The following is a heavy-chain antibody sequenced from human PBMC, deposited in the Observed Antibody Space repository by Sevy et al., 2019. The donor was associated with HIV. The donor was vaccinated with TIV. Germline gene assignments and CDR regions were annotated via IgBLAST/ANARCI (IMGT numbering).Heavy chain of an antibody. V-gene: IGHV3-64*01. CDR3: ASAPHKSDGFDI. CDR2: ISSNGGST. Sequence: GGSLRLSCAASGFTFSGYPMYWVRQAPGKGLEYVSLISSNGGSTYYANFVKGRFTVSRDNSKNTLFLQMGSLRTVDMAVYYCASAPHKSDGFDIWGQWALVTVSS. CDR1: GFTFSGYP. J-gene: IGHJ3*02.